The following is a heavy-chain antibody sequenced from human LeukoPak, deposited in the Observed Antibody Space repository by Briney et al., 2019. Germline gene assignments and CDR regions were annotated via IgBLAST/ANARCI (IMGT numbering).Heavy chain of an antibody. J-gene: IGHJ4*02. CDR1: GYTLTELS. D-gene: IGHD3-16*02. CDR2: FDPEDGET. CDR3: ARGASYLSRQYYFDY. V-gene: IGHV1-24*01. Sequence: ASVKVSCKVSGYTLTELSMHWVRQAPGKGLEWMGDFDPEDGETIYAQKFQGRVTMTEDTSTDTAYMELSSLRSEDTAVYYCARGASYLSRQYYFDYWGQGTLVTVSS.